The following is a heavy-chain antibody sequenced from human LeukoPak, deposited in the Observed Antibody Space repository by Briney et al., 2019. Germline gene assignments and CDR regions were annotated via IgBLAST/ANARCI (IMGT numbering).Heavy chain of an antibody. V-gene: IGHV4-59*01. CDR1: GGSISSYY. J-gene: IGHJ4*02. CDR3: ARGGEYSSGFSPFDY. CDR2: IYYSGST. Sequence: SETLSLTCTVSGGSISSYYWSWIRQPPGKGLEWIGYIYYSGSTNYNPSLKSRVTISVDTSKNQFSLKLSSVTAADTAVYYCARGGEYSSGFSPFDYWGQGTLVTVSS. D-gene: IGHD6-19*01.